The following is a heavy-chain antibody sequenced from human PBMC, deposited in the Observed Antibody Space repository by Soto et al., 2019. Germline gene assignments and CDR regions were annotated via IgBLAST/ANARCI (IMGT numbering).Heavy chain of an antibody. CDR1: GFTFDDYG. Sequence: GGSLRLSCAASGFTFDDYGMSWVRQAPGKGLEWVSGINWNGGSTGYADSVKGRFTISRDNAKNSLYLQMNSLRAEDTALYYCARAGGYDILTGYDYWGQGTLVTVSS. J-gene: IGHJ4*02. D-gene: IGHD3-9*01. CDR2: INWNGGST. CDR3: ARAGGYDILTGYDY. V-gene: IGHV3-20*04.